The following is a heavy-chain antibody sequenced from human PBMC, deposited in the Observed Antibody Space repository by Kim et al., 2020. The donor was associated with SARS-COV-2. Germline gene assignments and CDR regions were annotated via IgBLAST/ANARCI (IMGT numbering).Heavy chain of an antibody. CDR3: AKPLATMVRGVISYFDY. V-gene: IGHV3-30*02. Sequence: VKGRFTISRDNSKNTLYLQMNSLRAEDTAVYYCAKPLATMVRGVISYFDYWGQGTLVTVSS. J-gene: IGHJ4*02. D-gene: IGHD3-10*01.